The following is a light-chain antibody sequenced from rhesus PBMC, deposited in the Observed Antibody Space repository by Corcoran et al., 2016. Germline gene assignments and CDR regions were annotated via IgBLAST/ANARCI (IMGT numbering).Light chain of an antibody. CDR3: NSYAGSDTNYI. CDR1: SSDIGGYNY. J-gene: IGLJ1*01. V-gene: IGLV2-32*02. CDR2: EVS. Sequence: QAAPTQSPSVSGSPGQSVTISCTGTSSDIGGYNYVSWYQQLPGTAPKLMIYEVSKRPSGVSPRFSGSKSGNTASLTIAGLQAEDEADYYCNSYAGSDTNYIFGGGTRLTVL.